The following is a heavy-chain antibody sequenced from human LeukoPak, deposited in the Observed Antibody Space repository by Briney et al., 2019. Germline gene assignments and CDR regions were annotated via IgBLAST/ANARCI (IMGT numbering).Heavy chain of an antibody. D-gene: IGHD4-11*01. CDR2: INSDGSST. CDR3: ARGGYTVTTFDY. CDR1: GFTFSSYW. Sequence: PGGSLRLYCAASGFTFSSYWMHWVRQAPGKGLVWVSRINSDGSSTSYADSVKGRFTISRDNAKNTLYLQMNSLGAEDTAVYYCARGGYTVTTFDYWGQGTLVTVSS. J-gene: IGHJ4*02. V-gene: IGHV3-74*01.